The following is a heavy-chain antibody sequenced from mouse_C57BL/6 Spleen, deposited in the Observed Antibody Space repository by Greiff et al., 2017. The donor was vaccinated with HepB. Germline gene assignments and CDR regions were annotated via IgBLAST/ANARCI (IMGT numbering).Heavy chain of an antibody. D-gene: IGHD1-1*01. CDR1: GFTFSSYA. V-gene: IGHV5-9-1*02. Sequence: EVQRVESGEGLVKPGGSLKLSCAASGFTFSSYAMSWVRQTPEKRLEWVAYISSGGDYIYYADTVKGRFTISRDNARNTLYLQMSSLKSEDTAMYYCTRVITTVVDAMDYWGQGTSVTVSS. CDR2: ISSGGDYI. CDR3: TRVITTVVDAMDY. J-gene: IGHJ4*01.